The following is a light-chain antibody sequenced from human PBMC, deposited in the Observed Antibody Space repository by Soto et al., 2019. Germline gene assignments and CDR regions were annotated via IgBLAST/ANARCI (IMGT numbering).Light chain of an antibody. Sequence: ILMTQSPATVSVSPGESATLSCRASQHIYYNVAWYQHRPGQAPRLLIYRASTRAPGVPARFSGSGSGTEFTLTISSPQPEDFTVYSCLQYHNLWAFGQGTKVEI. CDR2: RAS. CDR1: QHIYYN. J-gene: IGKJ1*01. V-gene: IGKV3-15*01. CDR3: LQYHNLWA.